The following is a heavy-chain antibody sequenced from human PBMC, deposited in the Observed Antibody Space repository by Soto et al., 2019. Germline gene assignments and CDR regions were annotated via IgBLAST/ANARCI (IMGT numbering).Heavy chain of an antibody. J-gene: IGHJ6*02. D-gene: IGHD3-10*01. V-gene: IGHV1-18*01. CDR3: ARPPQVPRSYYYYGMDV. CDR2: ISADNGNK. CDR1: GYTFTSYG. Sequence: QVQLVQSGAEVKKPGASVMVSCKASGYTFTSYGISWVRQAPGQGLEWMGWISADNGNKNYAQKFQGRFTMTTDTSTSTAYMELMSLRSDDTAVYYCARPPQVPRSYYYYGMDVWGQGTTVTVSS.